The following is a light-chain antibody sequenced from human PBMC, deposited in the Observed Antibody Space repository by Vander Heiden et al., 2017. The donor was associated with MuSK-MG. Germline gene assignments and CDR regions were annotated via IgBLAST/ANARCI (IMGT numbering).Light chain of an antibody. V-gene: IGKV3-20*01. CDR2: EAS. CDR3: QQYGNAPYT. J-gene: IGKJ2*01. Sequence: EIVLTQSPGTLSLSPGESATLSCRASQSVGRNFLAWYQQKPGQAPRLLIYEASSRATGIPDRFSGSGSGTDFALTISRLEPEDFAVYYCQQYGNAPYTFGQGTKLEIK. CDR1: QSVGRNF.